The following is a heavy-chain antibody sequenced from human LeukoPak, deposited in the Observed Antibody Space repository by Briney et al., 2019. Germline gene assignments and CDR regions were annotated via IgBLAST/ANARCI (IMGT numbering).Heavy chain of an antibody. Sequence: PGGSLRLSCAASGFTFSSYSMNWVRQAPGKGLEWVAFIRYDGSHKFHADSVKDRFTISRDNSKNTLFLQMNSLRPEDTAVYYCAKDRGDCYDCWGQGALVTVSS. CDR3: AKDRGDCYDC. CDR2: IRYDGSHK. V-gene: IGHV3-30*02. CDR1: GFTFSSYS. D-gene: IGHD2-21*01. J-gene: IGHJ4*02.